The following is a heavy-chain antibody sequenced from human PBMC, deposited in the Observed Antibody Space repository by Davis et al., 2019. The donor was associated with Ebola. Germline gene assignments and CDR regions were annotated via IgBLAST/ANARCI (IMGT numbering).Heavy chain of an antibody. D-gene: IGHD3-3*01. Sequence: GGSLRLSCAASGFTFSSYGMHWVRQAPGKGLEWVAVIWYDGSNKYYADSVKGRFTISRDNSKNTLYLQMNSLRAEDTAVYYCARDSRYYDFWSGYNSSYYGMDVWGQGTTVTVSS. V-gene: IGHV3-33*01. CDR3: ARDSRYYDFWSGYNSSYYGMDV. CDR2: IWYDGSNK. J-gene: IGHJ6*02. CDR1: GFTFSSYG.